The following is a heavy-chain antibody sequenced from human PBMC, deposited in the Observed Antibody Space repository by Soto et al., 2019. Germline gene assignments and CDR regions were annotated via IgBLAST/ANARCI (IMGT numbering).Heavy chain of an antibody. Sequence: PGGSLSLSCAASGFTFSSYGMHWVRQAPGKGLEWVAVISYDGSNKYYADSVKGRFTISRDNSKNTLYLQMNSLRAEDTAVYYCARGPSSGYLFTYSYGMDVWGQGTTVTVSS. CDR1: GFTFSSYG. J-gene: IGHJ6*02. V-gene: IGHV3-30*03. CDR3: ARGPSSGYLFTYSYGMDV. D-gene: IGHD3-22*01. CDR2: ISYDGSNK.